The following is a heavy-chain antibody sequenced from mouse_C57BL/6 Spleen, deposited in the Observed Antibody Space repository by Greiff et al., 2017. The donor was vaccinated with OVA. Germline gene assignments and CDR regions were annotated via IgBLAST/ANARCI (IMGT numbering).Heavy chain of an antibody. J-gene: IGHJ2*01. D-gene: IGHD1-1*01. CDR1: GFTFSSYA. Sequence: EVKVVESGEGLVKPGGSLKLSCAASGFTFSSYAMSWVRQTPEKRLEWVAYISSGGDYIYYADTVKGRFTISRDNARNTLYLQMSSLKSEDTAMYYCTRDRTTVVAGDYFDYWGQGTTLTVSS. CDR2: ISSGGDYI. CDR3: TRDRTTVVAGDYFDY. V-gene: IGHV5-9-1*02.